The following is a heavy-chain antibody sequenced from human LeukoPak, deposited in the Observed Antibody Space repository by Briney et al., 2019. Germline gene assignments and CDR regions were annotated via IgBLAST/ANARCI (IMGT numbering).Heavy chain of an antibody. V-gene: IGHV3-53*01. CDR1: GFTVSSNY. CDR2: IYSGGST. J-gene: IGHJ4*02. D-gene: IGHD5-18*01. Sequence: GGSLGLSCAASGFTVSSNYMSWVRQAPGKGLEWVSVIYSGGSTYYADPVKGRFTISRDNSKNTLYLQMNSLRAEDTAVYYCAREGSPNSYGSGYFDYWGQGTLVTVSS. CDR3: AREGSPNSYGSGYFDY.